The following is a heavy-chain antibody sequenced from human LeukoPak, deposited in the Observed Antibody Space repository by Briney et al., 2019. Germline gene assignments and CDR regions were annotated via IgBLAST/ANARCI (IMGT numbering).Heavy chain of an antibody. Sequence: SETLSLTCSVSSSSITSIYYWGWIRQPPRKGLEWIASVYHSGSTYYNPSLKDRVTISVDTSKNQFSLKLSSVTAADTAVYYCASPFALWFGELQGAFDIWGQGTMVTVSS. J-gene: IGHJ3*02. CDR3: ASPFALWFGELQGAFDI. CDR2: VYHSGST. CDR1: SSSITSIYY. V-gene: IGHV4-38-2*02. D-gene: IGHD3-10*01.